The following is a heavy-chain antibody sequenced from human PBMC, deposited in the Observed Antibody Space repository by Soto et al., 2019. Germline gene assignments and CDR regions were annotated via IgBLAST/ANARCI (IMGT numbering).Heavy chain of an antibody. V-gene: IGHV3-15*01. CDR1: GFTFSNAW. CDR2: IKSKTDGGTT. D-gene: IGHD5-12*01. Sequence: PGGSLRLSCAASGFTFSNAWMSWVRQAPGKGLEWVGRIKSKTDGGTTDYAAPVKGRFTISRDDSKNTLYLQMNSLKTEDTAVYYCTTDPSGMATFYYGMDVWRQGTTVTVSS. CDR3: TTDPSGMATFYYGMDV. J-gene: IGHJ6*02.